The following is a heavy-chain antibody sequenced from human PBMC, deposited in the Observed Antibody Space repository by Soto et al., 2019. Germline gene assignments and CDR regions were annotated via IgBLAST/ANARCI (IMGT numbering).Heavy chain of an antibody. CDR2: ISWNSGSI. D-gene: IGHD3-10*01. CDR1: GFTFDDYS. J-gene: IGHJ4*02. CDR3: AKDMVRGVIMLYYFDY. V-gene: IGHV3-9*01. Sequence: GGSLRRSCAASGFTFDDYSMHSVRQAPGKGLEWVSGISWNSGSIGYADSVKGRFTISRDNAKNSLYLQMNSLRAEDTALYYCAKDMVRGVIMLYYFDYWGQGTLVTVSS.